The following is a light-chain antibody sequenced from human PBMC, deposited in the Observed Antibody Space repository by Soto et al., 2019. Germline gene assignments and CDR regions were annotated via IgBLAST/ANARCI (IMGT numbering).Light chain of an antibody. V-gene: IGKV3-20*01. CDR3: LKYGSSPRT. CDR2: GAS. CDR1: QSVTSNS. J-gene: IGKJ1*01. Sequence: VLTQSPATLSLSPGERATLSCWASQSVTSNSLAWYQQKPGQAPRLLIYGASIRAAGVPARFSGSGSGTAFTLTISRREPEDFAVYYCLKYGSSPRTFGQGTKVEVK.